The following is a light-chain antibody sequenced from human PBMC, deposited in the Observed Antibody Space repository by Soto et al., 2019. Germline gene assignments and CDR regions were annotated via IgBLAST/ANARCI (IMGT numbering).Light chain of an antibody. CDR3: SSYAGRSMYV. Sequence: QSALTQPPSASGSPGQSVNYSCTGTSSDVGTYDYVSWYQQYPGKAPKLLIYGVTRRPSGVPDRFSGSKSGNTAALTVSGLQAEDEAYYYCSSYAGRSMYVFGTGTKVTVL. CDR2: GVT. J-gene: IGLJ1*01. V-gene: IGLV2-8*01. CDR1: SSDVGTYDY.